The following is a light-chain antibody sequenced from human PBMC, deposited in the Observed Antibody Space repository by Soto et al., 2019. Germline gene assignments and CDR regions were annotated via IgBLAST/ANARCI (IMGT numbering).Light chain of an antibody. J-gene: IGLJ1*01. CDR1: SSDVGGYSY. CDR3: CSYTGSYSYV. CDR2: DVT. V-gene: IGLV2-11*01. Sequence: LAQPHPVSRSPGKTDPISCTGNSSDVGGYSYVSWYQQHPGKAPELIIYDVTERPSGVPDRFSGSKSGNTASLTISGLQAEDEADYYCCSYTGSYSYVFGIGTKVTVL.